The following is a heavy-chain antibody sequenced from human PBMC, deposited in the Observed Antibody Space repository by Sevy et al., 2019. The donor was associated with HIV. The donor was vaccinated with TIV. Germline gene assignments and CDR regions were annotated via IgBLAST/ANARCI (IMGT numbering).Heavy chain of an antibody. CDR1: GFTFSNYA. CDR3: VRDSRWTLIVVVEVGGMDV. V-gene: IGHV3-30-3*01. CDR2: ISYDGSHK. J-gene: IGHJ6*02. Sequence: GGSLRLSCVASGFTFSNYAMRWVRQAPGKGLEWVAVISYDGSHKYYADSVKGRFTISRDNSKNTLDLQMHSLRADDTAVYNCVRDSRWTLIVVVEVGGMDVWGQGTTVTVSS. D-gene: IGHD3-22*01.